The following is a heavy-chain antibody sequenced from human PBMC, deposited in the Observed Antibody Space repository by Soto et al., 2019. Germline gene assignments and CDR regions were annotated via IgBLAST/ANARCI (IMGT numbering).Heavy chain of an antibody. Sequence: GGSLRLSCAASGFTFSSYAMSWVRQAPGKGLEWVSAISGSGGSTYYADSVKGRFTISRDNSKNTLYLQMNSLRAEDTAVYYCAKDHLLRQEPFYYYYYMDVWGKGTTVTVSS. J-gene: IGHJ6*03. CDR3: AKDHLLRQEPFYYYYYMDV. V-gene: IGHV3-23*01. CDR1: GFTFSSYA. CDR2: ISGSGGST. D-gene: IGHD3-16*01.